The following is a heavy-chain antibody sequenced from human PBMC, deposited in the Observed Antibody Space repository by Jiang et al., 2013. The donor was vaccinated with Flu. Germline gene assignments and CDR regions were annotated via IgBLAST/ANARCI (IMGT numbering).Heavy chain of an antibody. CDR2: INPNSGGT. V-gene: IGHV1-2*04. D-gene: IGHD1-26*01. CDR1: GYTFTSYG. Sequence: SGAEVKKPGASVKVSCKASGYTFTSYGISWVRQAPGQGLEWMGWINPNSGGTNYAQKFQGWVTMTRDTSISTAYMELSRLRSDDTAVYYCAREPLVGATGGMDVWGKGTTVTVSS. CDR3: AREPLVGATGGMDV. J-gene: IGHJ6*04.